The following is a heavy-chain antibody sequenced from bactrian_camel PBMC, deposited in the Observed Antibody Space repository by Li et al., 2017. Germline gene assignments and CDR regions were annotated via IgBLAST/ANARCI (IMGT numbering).Heavy chain of an antibody. CDR2: LQTTGRNT. J-gene: IGHJ4*01. Sequence: HVQLVESGGGSVQAGGSLRLSCRAKGTIYYDACVGWIRQAPGKEREGVAVLQTTGRNTAYADSVKGRFTISQDDAKSTLYLQMNSLNLEDTAMYYCAASGWRTWCQVLESDYGFWGQGTQVTVS. CDR3: AASGWRTWCQVLESDYGF. CDR1: GTIYYDAC. V-gene: IGHV3S54*01. D-gene: IGHD6*01.